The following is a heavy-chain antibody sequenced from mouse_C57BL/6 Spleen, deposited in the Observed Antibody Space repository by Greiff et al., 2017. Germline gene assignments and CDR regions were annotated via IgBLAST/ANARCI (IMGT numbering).Heavy chain of an antibody. D-gene: IGHD2-4*01. Sequence: VQLQQSGPELVKPGASVKISSKASGYAFSSSWMNWVKQRPGKGLEWIGRIYPGDGDTNYNGKFKGKATLTADKSSSPAYMTLSSLTSEDSAVYFCARFCYDYGEAWFAYWGQGTLVTFSA. CDR2: IYPGDGDT. J-gene: IGHJ3*01. CDR3: ARFCYDYGEAWFAY. V-gene: IGHV1-82*01. CDR1: GYAFSSSW.